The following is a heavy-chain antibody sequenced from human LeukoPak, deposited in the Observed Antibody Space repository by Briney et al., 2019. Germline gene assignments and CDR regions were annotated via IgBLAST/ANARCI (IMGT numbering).Heavy chain of an antibody. Sequence: NPGGSLRLSCAASGFTFSSYSMNWVRQAPGKGLEWVSSISSSSSYIYYADSVKGRFTISRDNSKNTLYLQMNSLRAEDTAVYYCAKDYYGSGGYYNFDYWGQGTLVTVSS. CDR3: AKDYYGSGGYYNFDY. V-gene: IGHV3-21*01. CDR1: GFTFSSYS. D-gene: IGHD3-10*01. J-gene: IGHJ4*02. CDR2: ISSSSSYI.